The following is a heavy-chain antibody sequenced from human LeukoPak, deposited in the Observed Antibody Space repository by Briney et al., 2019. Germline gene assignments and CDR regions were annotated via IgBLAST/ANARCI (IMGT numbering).Heavy chain of an antibody. Sequence: GGSLRLSCSTSGFIFSNFVMHWVRQAPGKGLVWVARIPTDEAPTNYAESVLGRFTISRDNAKSTLYPQMNDLRAEDTAIYYCARDHYFKIDYWGQGTLVTVS. D-gene: IGHD3-10*01. V-gene: IGHV3-74*01. CDR2: IPTDEAPT. J-gene: IGHJ4*02. CDR3: ARDHYFKIDY. CDR1: GFIFSNFV.